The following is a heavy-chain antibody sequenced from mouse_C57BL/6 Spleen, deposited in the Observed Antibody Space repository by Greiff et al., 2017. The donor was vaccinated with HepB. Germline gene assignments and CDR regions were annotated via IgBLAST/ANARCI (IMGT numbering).Heavy chain of an antibody. D-gene: IGHD2-3*01. V-gene: IGHV1-52*01. CDR3: ARGGDGCYWYFDV. J-gene: IGHJ1*03. Sequence: QVQLQQPGAELVRPGSSVKLSCKASGYTFTSSWMHWVKQRPIQGLEWIGNIDPSDSETHYNQKFKDKATLTVDKSSSTAYMQLSSLTSEDSAVYYCARGGDGCYWYFDVWGTGTTVTVSS. CDR1: GYTFTSSW. CDR2: IDPSDSET.